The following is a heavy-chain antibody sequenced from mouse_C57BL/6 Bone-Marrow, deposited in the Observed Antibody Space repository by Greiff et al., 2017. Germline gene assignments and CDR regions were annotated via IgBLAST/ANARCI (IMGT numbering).Heavy chain of an antibody. CDR2: IYPRSGNT. CDR3: ASLALWYFDV. D-gene: IGHD6-1*01. V-gene: IGHV1-81*01. Sequence: QVQLQQSGAELARPGASVKLSCKASGYTFTSYGISWVKQRTGQGLEWIGEIYPRSGNTYYNEKFKGKATLTADKSSSTAYMELRSLTSEDSAVSFCASLALWYFDVWGTGTTVTVSS. J-gene: IGHJ1*03. CDR1: GYTFTSYG.